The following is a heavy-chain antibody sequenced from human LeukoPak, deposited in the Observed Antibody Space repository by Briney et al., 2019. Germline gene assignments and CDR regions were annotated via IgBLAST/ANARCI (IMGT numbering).Heavy chain of an antibody. CDR3: ARVPRWVSQYYYDSSGYSAYYFDY. CDR2: IRDSGAT. CDR1: GFTFSSYP. Sequence: GGSLRLSCAASGFTFSSYPMNWVRQAPGKGLEWISHIRDSGATDYADSVKGRFTISRDNAKNSLYLQMNSLRAEDTAVYYCARVPRWVSQYYYDSSGYSAYYFDYWGQGTLVTVSS. J-gene: IGHJ4*02. V-gene: IGHV3-69-1*01. D-gene: IGHD3-22*01.